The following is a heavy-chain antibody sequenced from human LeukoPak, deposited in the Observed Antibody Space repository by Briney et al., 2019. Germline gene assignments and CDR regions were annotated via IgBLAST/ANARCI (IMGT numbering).Heavy chain of an antibody. V-gene: IGHV3-33*01. CDR3: ARDPSDDSSGYYHYYFDY. J-gene: IGHJ4*02. CDR1: GFTFSSYG. Sequence: GGSLRLSCAASGFTFSSYGMHWVRQAPGKGLEWVAVIWYDGSNKYYADSVKGRFTISRDNSKNTLYLQMNSLRAEDTAVYYCARDPSDDSSGYYHYYFDYWGQGTLVIVSS. D-gene: IGHD3-22*01. CDR2: IWYDGSNK.